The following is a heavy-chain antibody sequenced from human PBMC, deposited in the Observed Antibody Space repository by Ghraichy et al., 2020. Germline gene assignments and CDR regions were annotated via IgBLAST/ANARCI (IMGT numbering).Heavy chain of an antibody. CDR1: GFTFSNYA. Sequence: GGSLRLSCAASGFTFSNYAMTWVRQAPGKGLEWVSSISDSGSGTYYADSVKGRVTISRDNSKNTLYLHINSLRVEDTAVYFCAKDLGIRGVGATLDYWGQGTPVTVSS. J-gene: IGHJ4*02. CDR2: ISDSGSGT. V-gene: IGHV3-23*01. D-gene: IGHD1-26*01. CDR3: AKDLGIRGVGATLDY.